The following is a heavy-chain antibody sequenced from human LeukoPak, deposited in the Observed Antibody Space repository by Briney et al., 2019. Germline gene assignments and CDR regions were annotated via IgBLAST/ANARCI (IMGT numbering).Heavy chain of an antibody. J-gene: IGHJ4*02. D-gene: IGHD1-20*01. Sequence: GASVKVSCKASGYTFTGYYMHWVRQAPGQGLEWMGWTNPNSGGTNYAQKFQGRVTMTRDTSISTAYMELSRLRSDDTAVYYCAREGITGTTSFDYWGQGTLDTVSS. CDR3: AREGITGTTSFDY. CDR1: GYTFTGYY. CDR2: TNPNSGGT. V-gene: IGHV1-2*02.